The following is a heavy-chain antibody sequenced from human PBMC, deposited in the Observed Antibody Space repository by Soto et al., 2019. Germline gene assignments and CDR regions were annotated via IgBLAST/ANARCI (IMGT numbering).Heavy chain of an antibody. V-gene: IGHV3-33*01. CDR3: AALIVVVMYPDY. CDR1: GFTFSTYG. D-gene: IGHD3-22*01. Sequence: GGSLRLSCAATGFTFSTYGMHWVRQAPGKGLEWVALIWSDGTNKYYADSVKGRFTISRDNSKKTLYLQMNSLRAEDTAVYYCAALIVVVMYPDYWGQGTLVTVSS. CDR2: IWSDGTNK. J-gene: IGHJ4*02.